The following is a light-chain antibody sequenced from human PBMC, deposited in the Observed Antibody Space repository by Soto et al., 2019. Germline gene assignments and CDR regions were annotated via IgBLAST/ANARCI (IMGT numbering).Light chain of an antibody. CDR1: QDIRNY. V-gene: IGKV1-27*01. J-gene: IGKJ3*01. CDR3: QKYDRAPFT. Sequence: IQMTQSPSSLSVSVGDRVTITCRASQDIRNYLAWYQQKPGKVPKLLIYAASTLQSGVPSRFSGSGSGADFTLTINSLQPEDIATYYCQKYDRAPFTFGPGTKVDI. CDR2: AAS.